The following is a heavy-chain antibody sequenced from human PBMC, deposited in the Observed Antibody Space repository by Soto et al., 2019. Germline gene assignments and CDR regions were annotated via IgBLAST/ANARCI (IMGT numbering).Heavy chain of an antibody. V-gene: IGHV1-69*05. CDR2: IIPLFGKS. D-gene: IGHD2-21*01. CDR1: GGSFSNSG. J-gene: IGHJ4*02. CDR3: AKDRAGDMSL. Sequence: QVQLVQSGPEVTKPGSSVKVSCKASGGSFSNSGISWVRQAPGQGLQWIGGIIPLFGKSDYRQEFQGRVTLTTDESKTTAYMDLSSLRSEDSATYYCAKDRAGDMSLWGQGTLVTVSS.